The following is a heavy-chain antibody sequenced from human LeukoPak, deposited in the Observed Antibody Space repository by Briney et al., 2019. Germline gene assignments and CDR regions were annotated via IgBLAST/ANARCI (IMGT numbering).Heavy chain of an antibody. Sequence: SESLSLTCTVSGGSISSGGYYWSWIRQHPGKGLEWIGYIYYSGSTYYKPSLKSRVTISVDTSKNQCSLKLSSVTAADTAVYYCARDERWLGSVWGKGTTVTVSS. CDR2: IYYSGST. CDR3: ARDERWLGSV. D-gene: IGHD4-23*01. CDR1: GGSISSGGYY. V-gene: IGHV4-31*03. J-gene: IGHJ6*04.